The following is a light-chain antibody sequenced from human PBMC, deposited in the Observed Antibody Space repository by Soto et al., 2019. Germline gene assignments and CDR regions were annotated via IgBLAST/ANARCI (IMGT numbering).Light chain of an antibody. CDR2: GAS. Sequence: TQSPSFLSASVGDRVTITCRASQGISSDSAWYQQKPGQAPRLLIYGASTRATGIPARFSGSGSGTEFTLTISSLQSEDFAVYYCQQYNNWPPLTFGGGTKVEIK. CDR3: QQYNNWPPLT. V-gene: IGKV3-15*01. J-gene: IGKJ4*01. CDR1: QGISSD.